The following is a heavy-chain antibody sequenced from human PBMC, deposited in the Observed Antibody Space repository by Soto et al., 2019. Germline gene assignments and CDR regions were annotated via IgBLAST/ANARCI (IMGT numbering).Heavy chain of an antibody. D-gene: IGHD6-25*01. Sequence: EVQLLESGGGLVQPGRSLRLSCAASGFTFSNYAMSWVRQAPGQGLDWVSAISGSGGTTYYADSVKGRFTISRDNSKNTLFLQMNSRRAEDAAVYYCAKFFVETWSNSGWPWSFHYWGQGTLVTVSS. CDR3: AKFFVETWSNSGWPWSFHY. V-gene: IGHV3-23*01. CDR1: GFTFSNYA. CDR2: ISGSGGTT. J-gene: IGHJ4*02.